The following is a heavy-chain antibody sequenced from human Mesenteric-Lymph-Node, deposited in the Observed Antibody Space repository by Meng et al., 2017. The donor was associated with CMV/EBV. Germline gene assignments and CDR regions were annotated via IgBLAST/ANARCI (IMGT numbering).Heavy chain of an antibody. CDR1: GYILYRSW. Sequence: ISCKGSGYILYRSWIAGVRQMPGKGLGWMVIIHPGDFQTIYSPSVQGQVTISADNSITTAYLQWNSLKASDTAMYYCARLLGPWDYWRQGTLVTVSS. V-gene: IGHV5-51*01. J-gene: IGHJ4*02. CDR2: IHPGDFQT. CDR3: ARLLGPWDY. D-gene: IGHD3-16*01.